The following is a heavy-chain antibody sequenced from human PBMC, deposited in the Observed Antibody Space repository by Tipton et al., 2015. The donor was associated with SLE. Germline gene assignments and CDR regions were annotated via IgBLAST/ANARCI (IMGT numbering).Heavy chain of an antibody. CDR3: ARAADYSFGY. CDR2: TYYRSKWYI. CDR1: GDSVSSNSAA. Sequence: GLVKPSQTLSLTCDISGDSVSSNSAAWNWIRQSPSRGLEWLGRTYYRSKWYIDYAVSVRSRIIINPDTSKNQFSLQLNSVTPADAAVDYCARAADYSFGYWGQGPLVTVSS. V-gene: IGHV6-1*01. J-gene: IGHJ4*02. D-gene: IGHD1-26*01.